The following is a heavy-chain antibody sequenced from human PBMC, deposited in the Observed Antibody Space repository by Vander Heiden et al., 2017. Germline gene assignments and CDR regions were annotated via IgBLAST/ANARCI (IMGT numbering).Heavy chain of an antibody. Sequence: QVQLVESGGGVVQPGRPLRLSCVASGFTFSRYGIHWVRQAPGKGLEWVAVISYDGSNKYYADSVKGRFSISRDNSKNTLYLQMNSLRAEDTAIYYCARPSGDWSGYRNYGLDVWGQGTTVTVSS. J-gene: IGHJ6*02. CDR2: ISYDGSNK. CDR3: ARPSGDWSGYRNYGLDV. V-gene: IGHV3-30*03. D-gene: IGHD3-3*01. CDR1: GFTFSRYG.